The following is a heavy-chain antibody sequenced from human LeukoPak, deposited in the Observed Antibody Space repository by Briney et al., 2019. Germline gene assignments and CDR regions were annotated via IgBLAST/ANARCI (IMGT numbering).Heavy chain of an antibody. CDR1: GGSISSSSYY. V-gene: IGHV4-39*07. CDR3: ARERYDYVWGSYRQTAWYMDV. CDR2: IYYSGT. Sequence: SETLSLTCTVSGGSISSSSYYWGWIRQPPGKELEWIGSIYYSGTYYSPSLKSRVTISVDTSKNQFSLKLSSVTAADTAVYYCARERYDYVWGSYRQTAWYMDVWGKGTTVTISS. J-gene: IGHJ6*03. D-gene: IGHD3-16*02.